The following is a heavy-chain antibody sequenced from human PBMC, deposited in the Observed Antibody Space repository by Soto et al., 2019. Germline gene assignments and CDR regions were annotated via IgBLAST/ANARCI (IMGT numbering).Heavy chain of an antibody. CDR1: GFTFSSYG. CDR2: ISYDGSNK. J-gene: IGHJ6*03. CDR3: AKGTRNYGTHYYYYYMDV. V-gene: IGHV3-30*18. D-gene: IGHD3-16*01. Sequence: GGSLRLSCAASGFTFSSYGMHWVRQAPGKGLEWVAVISYDGSNKYYADSVKGRFTISRDNSKNTLYLQMNSLRAEDTAVYYCAKGTRNYGTHYYYYYMDVWGKGTTVTVSS.